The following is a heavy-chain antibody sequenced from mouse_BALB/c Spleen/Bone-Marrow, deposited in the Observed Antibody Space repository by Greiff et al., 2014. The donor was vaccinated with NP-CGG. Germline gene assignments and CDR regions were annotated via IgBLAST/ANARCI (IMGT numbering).Heavy chain of an antibody. CDR1: GFSLTDYG. D-gene: IGHD4-1*01. V-gene: IGHV2-6-5*01. CDR2: IWGAGIT. CDR3: AKLTWDEGDY. J-gene: IGHJ2*01. Sequence: QVQLQQPGPGLVAPSQSLSITCTVSGFSLTDYGVSWIRQPPGKGLEWLGVIWGAGITYYNSALKSRLSISKDNSKSQVFLKMNSLQTDDTAMYYCAKLTWDEGDYWGQGTTLTASS.